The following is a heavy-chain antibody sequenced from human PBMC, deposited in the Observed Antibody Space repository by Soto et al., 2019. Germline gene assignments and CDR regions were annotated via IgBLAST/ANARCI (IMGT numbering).Heavy chain of an antibody. CDR3: ARRHSSSSAFDP. D-gene: IGHD6-13*01. Sequence: ESLKISCKGSGYSFTSYWISWVRQMPGKGLEWMGRIDPSDSYTNYSPSFQGHVTISADKSISTAYLQWSSLKASDTAMYYCARRHSSSSAFDPWGQGTQVTVSS. V-gene: IGHV5-10-1*01. J-gene: IGHJ5*02. CDR1: GYSFTSYW. CDR2: IDPSDSYT.